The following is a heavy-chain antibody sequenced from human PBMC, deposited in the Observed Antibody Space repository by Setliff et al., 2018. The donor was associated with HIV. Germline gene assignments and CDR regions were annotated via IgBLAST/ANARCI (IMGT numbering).Heavy chain of an antibody. Sequence: GGSLRLSCAASGFTFSSYGMHWVRQAPGKGLEWVTFIRYDGSNQYYAESVKGRFTISRDNSKNTLYLQMNSLRAEDTAVYYCARDVAVASFFNYWGQGTLVTVSS. J-gene: IGHJ4*02. CDR2: IRYDGSNQ. CDR3: ARDVAVASFFNY. CDR1: GFTFSSYG. D-gene: IGHD6-19*01. V-gene: IGHV3-30*02.